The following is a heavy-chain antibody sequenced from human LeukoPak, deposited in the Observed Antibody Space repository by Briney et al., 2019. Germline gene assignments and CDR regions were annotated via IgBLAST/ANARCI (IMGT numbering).Heavy chain of an antibody. CDR2: IYYSGST. CDR1: GGSISIYY. J-gene: IGHJ6*02. V-gene: IGHV4-59*01. Sequence: SETLSLTCTVSGGSISIYYWSWIRQPPGKGLEWIGYIYYSGSTNYNPSLKSRVTISVDTSKNQFSLKLSSVTAADTAVYYCARDQYGMDVWGQGTTVTVSS. CDR3: ARDQYGMDV.